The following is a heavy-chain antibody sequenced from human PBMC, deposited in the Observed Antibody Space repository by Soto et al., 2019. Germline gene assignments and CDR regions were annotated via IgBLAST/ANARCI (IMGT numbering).Heavy chain of an antibody. D-gene: IGHD3-9*01. CDR1: GFTFSSYG. J-gene: IGHJ5*02. CDR3: ARGGILGNWFDP. V-gene: IGHV3-33*01. Sequence: GGSLRLSCAASGFTFSSYGMHWVRQAPGKGLEWVAVIWYDGSNKYYADSVKGRFTISRDNSKNTLYLQMNSLRAEDTAVYYCARGGILGNWFDPWGQGTLVTVSS. CDR2: IWYDGSNK.